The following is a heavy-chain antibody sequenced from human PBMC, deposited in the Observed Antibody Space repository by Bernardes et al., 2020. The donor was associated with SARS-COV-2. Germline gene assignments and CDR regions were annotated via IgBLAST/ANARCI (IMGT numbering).Heavy chain of an antibody. CDR1: GFTFNSYE. D-gene: IGHD1-7*01. CDR3: ARVTGTNSLVY. CDR2: ISSTGSNR. V-gene: IGHV3-48*03. J-gene: IGHJ4*02. Sequence: GGSLRLSRAASGFTFNSYEMNWVRQAPGKGLEWVSCISSTGSNRYYADSVKGRFTISRDHGKNSLYLQMDRLRAEYTAVYYCARVTGTNSLVYWGQGTLDTV.